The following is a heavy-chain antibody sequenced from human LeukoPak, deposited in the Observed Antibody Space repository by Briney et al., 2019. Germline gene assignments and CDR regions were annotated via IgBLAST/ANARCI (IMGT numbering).Heavy chain of an antibody. D-gene: IGHD2-15*01. J-gene: IGHJ4*02. CDR2: ISYDGSHK. CDR3: AKQLGYCSDGSCYFPY. CDR1: GFTFSSYG. V-gene: IGHV3-30*18. Sequence: GGSLRLSCAASGFTFSSYGMHWVRQAPGKGLEWVAVISYDGSHKYSADSVKGRFTISRDNSKNTLYLQMNSLRAEDTAVYYCAKQLGYCSDGSCYFPYWGQGTLVTVSS.